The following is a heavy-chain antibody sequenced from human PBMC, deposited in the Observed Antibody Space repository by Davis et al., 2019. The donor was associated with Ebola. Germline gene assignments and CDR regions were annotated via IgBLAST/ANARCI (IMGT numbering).Heavy chain of an antibody. CDR3: TTASAGYYYYGMDV. CDR2: IKSKTDGGTT. V-gene: IGHV3-15*01. J-gene: IGHJ6*02. Sequence: PGGSLRLSYAASGFTFSNAWMSWVRQAPGKGLEWVGRIKSKTDGGTTDYAAPVKGRFTISRDDSKNTLYLQMNSLKTEDTAVYYCTTASAGYYYYGMDVWGQGTTVTVSS. D-gene: IGHD6-19*01. CDR1: GFTFSNAW.